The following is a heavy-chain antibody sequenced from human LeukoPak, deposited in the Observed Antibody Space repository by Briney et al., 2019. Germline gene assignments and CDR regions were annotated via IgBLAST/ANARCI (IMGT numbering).Heavy chain of an antibody. CDR2: IYHSGST. Sequence: SETLSLTCTVSGYSISSGYYWGWIRPPPGKGLEWIGSIYHSGSTYYNPSLKSRVTISVDTSKNQFSLKLSSVTAADTAVYYCARDWGLWFEEGHWGQGTLVTVSS. CDR1: GYSISSGYY. V-gene: IGHV4-38-2*02. D-gene: IGHD3-10*01. CDR3: ARDWGLWFEEGH. J-gene: IGHJ4*02.